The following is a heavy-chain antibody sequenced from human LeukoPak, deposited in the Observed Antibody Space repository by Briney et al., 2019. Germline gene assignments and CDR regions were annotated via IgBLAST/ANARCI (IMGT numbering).Heavy chain of an antibody. Sequence: ASETLSLTCTVSGGSISSGGYYWSWIRQHPGKGLEWIGYIYYSGSTYYNPSLKSRVTISVDTSKNQFSLKLSSVTAADTAVYYCAREAGSYPYYFDYWGQGTLVTVSS. CDR2: IYYSGST. CDR1: GGSISSGGYY. V-gene: IGHV4-31*03. CDR3: AREAGSYPYYFDY. D-gene: IGHD1-26*01. J-gene: IGHJ4*02.